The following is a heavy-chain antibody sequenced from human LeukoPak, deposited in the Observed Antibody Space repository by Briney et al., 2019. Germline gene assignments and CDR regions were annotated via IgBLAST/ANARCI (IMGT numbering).Heavy chain of an antibody. CDR1: GGSISSYY. D-gene: IGHD6-19*01. CDR2: IYYSGST. CDR3: ASMAVAGTGYDY. J-gene: IGHJ4*02. Sequence: SETLSLTCTVSGGSISSYYWSWIRQPPGKGLEWIGYIYYSGSTNYNPSLKSRVTISVGTSKNQFSLKLSSVTAADTAVYYCASMAVAGTGYDYWGQGTLVTVSS. V-gene: IGHV4-59*01.